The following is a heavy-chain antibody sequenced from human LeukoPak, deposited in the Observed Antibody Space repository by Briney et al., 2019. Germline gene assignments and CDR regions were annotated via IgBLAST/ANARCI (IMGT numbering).Heavy chain of an antibody. J-gene: IGHJ6*02. Sequence: SETLSLTCAVYGGSFSGYYWSWIRQPPGKGLEWIGEINHSGSTNYNPSVKSRVTISVDTSKNQFSLKLSSVTAADTAVYYCARSVNSWYYYYGMDVWGQGTTVTVSS. D-gene: IGHD4-23*01. V-gene: IGHV4-34*01. CDR1: GGSFSGYY. CDR2: INHSGST. CDR3: ARSVNSWYYYYGMDV.